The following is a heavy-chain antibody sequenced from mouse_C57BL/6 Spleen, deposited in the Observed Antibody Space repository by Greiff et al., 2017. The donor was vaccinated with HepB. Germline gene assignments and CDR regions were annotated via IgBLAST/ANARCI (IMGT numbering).Heavy chain of an antibody. CDR1: GYTFTSYW. J-gene: IGHJ4*01. CDR2: IDPSDSYT. V-gene: IGHV1-69*01. CDR3: ARAYYSKRGKAMDY. Sequence: QVQLQQPGAELVMPGASVKLSCKASGYTFTSYWMHWVKQRPGQGLEWIGEIDPSDSYTNYNQKFKGKSTLTVDKSSSTAYMQLSSLTSEDSAVYYCARAYYSKRGKAMDYWGQGTSVTVSS. D-gene: IGHD2-5*01.